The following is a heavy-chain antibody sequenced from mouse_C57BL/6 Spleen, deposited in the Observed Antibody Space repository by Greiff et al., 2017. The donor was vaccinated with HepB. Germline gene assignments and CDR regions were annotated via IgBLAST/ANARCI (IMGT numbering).Heavy chain of an antibody. Sequence: QVQLKQPGAELVMPGASVKLSCKASGYTFTSYWMHWVKQRPGQGLEWIGEIDPSDSYTNYNQKFKGKSTLTVDKSSSTAYMQLSSLTSEDSAVYYCARKAELDYWGQGTTLTVSS. J-gene: IGHJ2*01. CDR1: GYTFTSYW. V-gene: IGHV1-69*01. CDR2: IDPSDSYT. CDR3: ARKAELDY.